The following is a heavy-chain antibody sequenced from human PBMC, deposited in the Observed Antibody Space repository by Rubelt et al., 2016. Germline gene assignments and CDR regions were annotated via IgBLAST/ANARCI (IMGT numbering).Heavy chain of an antibody. CDR2: IKQDGSEK. CDR3: ATPMDNDYGDPTDAFDI. J-gene: IGHJ3*02. D-gene: IGHD4-17*01. Sequence: GSLRLSCAASGFTFSSYWMSWVRQAPGKGLEWVANIKQDGSEKYYVDSVKGRFTISRDNAKNSLYLQMNSLRAEDTAVYYCATPMDNDYGDPTDAFDIWGQGTMVTVSS. V-gene: IGHV3-7*01. CDR1: GFTFSSYW.